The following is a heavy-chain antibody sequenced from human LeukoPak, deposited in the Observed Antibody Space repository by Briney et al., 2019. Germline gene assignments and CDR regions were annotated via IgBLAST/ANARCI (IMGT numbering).Heavy chain of an antibody. J-gene: IGHJ5*02. Sequence: GGSVRLSCAASGFTFSSYSMNWVRQAPGKGLERGSSISSSSSYIYYADSVKGRFTISRDNAKNSLFLQMNSLRAEDTAVYYCARVGYSSGWYGWFDPWGQGTLVTVSS. CDR2: ISSSSSYI. CDR3: ARVGYSSGWYGWFDP. V-gene: IGHV3-21*01. D-gene: IGHD6-19*01. CDR1: GFTFSSYS.